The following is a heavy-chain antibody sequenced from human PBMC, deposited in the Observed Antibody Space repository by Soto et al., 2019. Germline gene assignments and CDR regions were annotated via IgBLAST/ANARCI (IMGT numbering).Heavy chain of an antibody. CDR2: IYYSGST. D-gene: IGHD3-10*01. CDR3: ARELRFGEDYYGMDV. J-gene: IGHJ6*02. CDR1: GGSISSGGYY. V-gene: IGHV4-31*03. Sequence: QVQLQESGPGLVKPSQTLSLTCTVSGGSISSGGYYWGWIRQHPGKGLEWIGYIYYSGSTYYNRSLKSRVTISVDTSKNQFSLKLSSVTAADTAVYYCARELRFGEDYYGMDVWGQGTTVTVSS.